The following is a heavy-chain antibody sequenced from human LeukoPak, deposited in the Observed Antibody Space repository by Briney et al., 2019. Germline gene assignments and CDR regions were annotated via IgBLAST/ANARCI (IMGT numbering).Heavy chain of an antibody. CDR1: GFTFSSYA. CDR2: ISGSGGST. J-gene: IGHJ1*01. V-gene: IGHV3-23*01. D-gene: IGHD4-17*01. CDR3: AHTVTPRYFQF. Sequence: GGSLRLSCAASGFTFSSYAMSWVRQAPGKGLEWVSAISGSGGSTYYADSVKGRFTISRDNAKNSLYLQMSSLRTEDTALYYCAHTVTPRYFQFWGQGTLVTVSS.